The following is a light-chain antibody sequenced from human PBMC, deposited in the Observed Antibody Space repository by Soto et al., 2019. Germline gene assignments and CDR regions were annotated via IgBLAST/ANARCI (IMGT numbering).Light chain of an antibody. CDR2: DAS. Sequence: AIQLTQSPSSLSASVGDRVTITCRASQGISSALAWYQQKPGKAPKLLIYDASSLESGVPSRFSGSGSGPDFTLTISSLQPEDFATYYCQQFNSYLWTFGQGTKVEIK. J-gene: IGKJ1*01. V-gene: IGKV1-13*02. CDR1: QGISSA. CDR3: QQFNSYLWT.